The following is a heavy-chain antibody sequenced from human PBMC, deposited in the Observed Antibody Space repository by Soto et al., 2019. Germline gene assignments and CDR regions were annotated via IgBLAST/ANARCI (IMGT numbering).Heavy chain of an antibody. CDR1: GFTFSSYS. D-gene: IGHD5-12*01. V-gene: IGHV3-48*01. CDR2: ISSSSSTI. J-gene: IGHJ6*04. CDR3: ARGPDISSLDV. Sequence: PGGSLRLSCAASGFTFSSYSMNWVRQAPGKGLEWVSYISSSSSTIYYADSVKGRFTISRDNAKNSLYLQMNSLRAEDTAVYYCARGPDISSLDVWGKGTTVTVSS.